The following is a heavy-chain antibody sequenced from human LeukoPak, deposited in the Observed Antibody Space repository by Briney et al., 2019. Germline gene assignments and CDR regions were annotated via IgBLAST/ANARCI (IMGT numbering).Heavy chain of an antibody. CDR3: ARRISAEMDV. CDR1: GFTFSSYS. J-gene: IGHJ6*04. CDR2: ISSSNHYI. D-gene: IGHD3-10*01. V-gene: IGHV3-21*01. Sequence: GGSLRLSCAASGFTFSSYSMNWVRQAPGKGLEWVSSISSSNHYIYYADSVKSRFTISRDNAKNSLYLQMNSLRAEDTAVYYCARRISAEMDVWGKGTTVTVSS.